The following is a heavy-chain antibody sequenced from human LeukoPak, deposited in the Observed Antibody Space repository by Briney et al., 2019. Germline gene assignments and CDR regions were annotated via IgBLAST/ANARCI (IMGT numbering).Heavy chain of an antibody. CDR1: GYTFTSYG. V-gene: IGHV1-18*01. CDR3: ARSSHYGPGSSYGSY. J-gene: IGHJ1*01. D-gene: IGHD3-10*01. CDR2: MSAYNGKT. Sequence: ASVKVSCKASGYTFTSYGISWVRQAPGQGLEWMGWMSAYNGKTNYAQKLQGRVTMTTDTSTSTAYMALSSRISEDPPAHYCARSSHYGPGSSYGSYWGQGTPATVSS.